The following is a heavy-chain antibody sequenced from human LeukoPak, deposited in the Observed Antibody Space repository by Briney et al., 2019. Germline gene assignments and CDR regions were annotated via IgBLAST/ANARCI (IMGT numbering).Heavy chain of an antibody. V-gene: IGHV3-21*04. J-gene: IGHJ4*02. CDR1: GFTFSSYE. Sequence: GGSLRLSCAASGFTFSSYEMNWVRQAPGKGLEWVSSISWDSNSIFYADSVKGRFTISRDNSKNSLYLQMNSLRVEDTAIYYCAKRWYLDYWGQGTLVTVSS. CDR2: ISWDSNSI. CDR3: AKRWYLDY. D-gene: IGHD1-1*01.